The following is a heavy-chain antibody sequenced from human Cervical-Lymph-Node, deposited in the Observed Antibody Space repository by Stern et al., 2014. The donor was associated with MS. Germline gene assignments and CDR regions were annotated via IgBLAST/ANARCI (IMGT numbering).Heavy chain of an antibody. J-gene: IGHJ4*02. CDR3: AKVLEGTVGATRPFDY. D-gene: IGHD1-26*01. CDR1: GFTFGDYG. Sequence: EVQLVESGGGLVQPGRSLRLSCAASGFTFGDYGMHWVRQVPGKGLEWVSGINWDSNTIDYADSVRGRFTISRDNAKNSLYLQMNSLRTEDTALYYCAKVLEGTVGATRPFDYWGQGTLVTVSS. CDR2: INWDSNTI. V-gene: IGHV3-9*01.